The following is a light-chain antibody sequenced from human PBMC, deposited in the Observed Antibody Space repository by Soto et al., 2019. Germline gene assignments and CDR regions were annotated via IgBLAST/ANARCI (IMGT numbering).Light chain of an antibody. CDR3: QVWDNDSYHFV. Sequence: SYELTQPPSVSGAPGQTARVTCEDNNIGSKSVHWYQQKPGQAPVLVVFDDSDRPSGIPDRFSGSNSRNTATLTINSVEAGDEADYYCQVWDNDSYHFVFGSGTKVTVL. CDR2: DDS. CDR1: NIGSKS. V-gene: IGLV3-21*02. J-gene: IGLJ1*01.